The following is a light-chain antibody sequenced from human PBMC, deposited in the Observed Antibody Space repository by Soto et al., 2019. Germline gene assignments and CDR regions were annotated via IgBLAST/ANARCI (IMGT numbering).Light chain of an antibody. CDR1: QGISSY. J-gene: IGKJ4*01. CDR2: AAS. Sequence: DIQLTQSPSFLSASVGDRVTITCRASQGISSYLAWYQQKPGKAPKLLIYAASTLQSGVPSRFSGSGSGTDFTLKISSLQPEDFATYYCQQLNSYPPPFGGGTKVEIK. V-gene: IGKV1-9*01. CDR3: QQLNSYPPP.